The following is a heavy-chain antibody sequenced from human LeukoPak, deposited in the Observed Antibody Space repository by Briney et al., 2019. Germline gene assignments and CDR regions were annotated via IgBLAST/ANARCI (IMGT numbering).Heavy chain of an antibody. CDR3: TRQFHSSGWYFTFAS. J-gene: IGHJ4*02. CDR1: GFTFSDST. D-gene: IGHD6-19*01. Sequence: GGSLRLSCAASGFTFSDSTMHWVRQASGKGLEWIGHIKGKVKTYETAYAASVKGRFAISRDDSKNTLYLQMNSLKTDDTAVYYCTRQFHSSGWYFTFASWGQGTLVSVSS. CDR2: IKGKVKTYET. V-gene: IGHV3-73*01.